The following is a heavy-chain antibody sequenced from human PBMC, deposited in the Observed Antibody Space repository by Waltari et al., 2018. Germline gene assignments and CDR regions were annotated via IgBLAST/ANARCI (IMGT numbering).Heavy chain of an antibody. CDR3: ARGEGGANEY. CDR1: GVPCRNYE. J-gene: IGHJ4*01. V-gene: IGHV3-48*03. D-gene: IGHD1-26*01. Sequence: EVQLVESGGGLVQPGGSLRLLGAASGVPCRNYEMNWVRQAPGKGLEWVSYISIGASTLFYADSVKGRFTISRDNAKNSVYLEMNSLRADDTAIYYCARGEGGANEYWGQGTLVTVSS. CDR2: ISIGASTL.